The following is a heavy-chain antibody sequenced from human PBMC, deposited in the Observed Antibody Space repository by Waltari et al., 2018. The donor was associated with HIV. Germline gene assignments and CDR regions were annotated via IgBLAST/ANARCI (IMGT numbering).Heavy chain of an antibody. Sequence: QARLVQSGAEVKKPGASVKVSCKTSGYTFTIYGISWVRQAPGQGLEWMGWIRPYNGNTYYAQNLKGRVTLTTDSSRTAYMELRSLRSDDTAVYFCAREGYYYGSGTYAPPRYYGMDVWGQGTTVTVSS. V-gene: IGHV1-18*01. CDR2: IRPYNGNT. J-gene: IGHJ6*02. CDR3: AREGYYYGSGTYAPPRYYGMDV. CDR1: GYTFTIYG. D-gene: IGHD3-10*01.